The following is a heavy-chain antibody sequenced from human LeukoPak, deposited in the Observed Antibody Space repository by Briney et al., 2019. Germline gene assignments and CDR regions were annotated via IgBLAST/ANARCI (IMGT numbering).Heavy chain of an antibody. V-gene: IGHV4-38-2*02. Sequence: TASETLSLTCTVSGYSISSGYYWGWIRQPPGKGLEWIGSIYHSGSTYYNPSLKSRVTISVDTSKNQFSLKLSSVTAADTAVYYCASSYYYDSNFFDYWGQGTLVTVSS. D-gene: IGHD3-22*01. J-gene: IGHJ4*02. CDR3: ASSYYYDSNFFDY. CDR1: GYSISSGYY. CDR2: IYHSGST.